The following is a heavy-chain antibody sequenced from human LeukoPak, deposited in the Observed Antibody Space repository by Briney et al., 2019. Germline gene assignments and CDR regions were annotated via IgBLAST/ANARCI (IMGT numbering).Heavy chain of an antibody. CDR3: TSLVGSPTY. D-gene: IGHD4-23*01. J-gene: IGHJ4*02. Sequence: GGSLRLSCAASGFTFSDHYMDWVRQAPGKGLEWVGRIKSKRDGETTDYAALVKSRFSISRDDSKNTVYLQMNSLRTEDTAVYYCTSLVGSPTYWGQGTLVAVSS. CDR1: GFTFSDHY. CDR2: IKSKRDGETT. V-gene: IGHV3-15*01.